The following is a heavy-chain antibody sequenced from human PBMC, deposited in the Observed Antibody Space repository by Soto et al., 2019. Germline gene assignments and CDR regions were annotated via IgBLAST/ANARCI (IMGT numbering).Heavy chain of an antibody. CDR2: LASTSNYL. CDR3: ARQYYPDVTGSYLLAY. J-gene: IGHJ4*02. D-gene: IGHD3-9*01. CDR1: GFTFSNYA. Sequence: EVQLVESGGGLVKPGGSLRLSCVASGFTFSNYAMHWVRQAPGKGLEWVSSLASTSNYLYQADSVKGRFTISRDNAKNSLYLQMSSLRAEDTAVYYCARQYYPDVTGSYLLAYWGQGTLVTVSS. V-gene: IGHV3-21*01.